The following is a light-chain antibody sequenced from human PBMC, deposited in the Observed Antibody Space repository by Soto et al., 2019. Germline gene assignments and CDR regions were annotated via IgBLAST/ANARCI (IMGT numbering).Light chain of an antibody. Sequence: EIVLTQSPGTLSLSRGEGATLSCRASQTITNNYLAWYQQKPGQAPRLLIYAASTRATGIPDRFSGSGSGADFTLTVNRLEPEDFAVYYCQQYGSSPRTFGQGTKVEI. J-gene: IGKJ1*01. CDR1: QTITNNY. V-gene: IGKV3-20*01. CDR3: QQYGSSPRT. CDR2: AAS.